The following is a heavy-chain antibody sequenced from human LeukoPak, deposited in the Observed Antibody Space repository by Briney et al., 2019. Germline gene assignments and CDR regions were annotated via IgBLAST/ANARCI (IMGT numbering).Heavy chain of an antibody. CDR2: ISGSGGST. J-gene: IGHJ3*02. CDR3: AKGKLGLRSAFDI. V-gene: IGHV3-23*01. CDR1: GFTFSSYA. D-gene: IGHD4-17*01. Sequence: PGGSLRLSCAASGFTFSSYAMSWVRQAPGKGLEWVSAISGSGGSTYYADSVKGRFTISRDNSKNTLYLQMNSLRAEDTAVNYCAKGKLGLRSAFDIWGQGTMVTVSS.